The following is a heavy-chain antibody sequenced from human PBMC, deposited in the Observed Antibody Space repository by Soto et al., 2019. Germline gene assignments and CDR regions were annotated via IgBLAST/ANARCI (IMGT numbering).Heavy chain of an antibody. V-gene: IGHV1-2*04. D-gene: IGHD3-10*01. CDR1: GYTFTGYY. CDR2: INPNSGGT. CDR3: ARDQVVGVRGVILDY. J-gene: IGHJ4*02. Sequence: QVQRVQSGAEVKQPGASVKVSCKASGYTFTGYYIHWVRQAPGQGLEWMGWINPNSGGTNYAQNFQGWVTMTRDTSISTAYMELSRLTSDDTAVYYCARDQVVGVRGVILDYWGQGTLVTVSS.